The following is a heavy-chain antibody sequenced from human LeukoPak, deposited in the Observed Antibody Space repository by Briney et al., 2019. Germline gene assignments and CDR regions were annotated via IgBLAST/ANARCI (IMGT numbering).Heavy chain of an antibody. J-gene: IGHJ1*01. D-gene: IGHD2-15*01. Sequence: SETLSLTCTVSGDSITSSYFWGWIRQPPGKGLEWIGSISYSGSTQYSPSLKGRVTISVDTSKNEFSLNLGSVTAADTAVYFCAPYCSGGSCTGYVQHWGQGSLVTVSS. CDR1: GDSITSSYF. CDR3: APYCSGGSCTGYVQH. CDR2: ISYSGST. V-gene: IGHV4-39*01.